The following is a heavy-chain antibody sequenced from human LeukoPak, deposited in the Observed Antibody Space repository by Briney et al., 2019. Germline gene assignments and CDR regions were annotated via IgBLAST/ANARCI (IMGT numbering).Heavy chain of an antibody. J-gene: IGHJ6*03. V-gene: IGHV4-34*01. Sequence: SETLSLTCAVYGGSFSGYYWSWIRQPPGKGLEWIGEINHSGSTNYNPSLKSRVTISVDTSKNQFSLKLSSVTAADTAVYYCARGVGGTAYYDFRSGRYYYYYYMDVWGKGTTVTVSS. CDR3: ARGVGGTAYYDFRSGRYYYYYYMDV. D-gene: IGHD3-3*01. CDR2: INHSGST. CDR1: GGSFSGYY.